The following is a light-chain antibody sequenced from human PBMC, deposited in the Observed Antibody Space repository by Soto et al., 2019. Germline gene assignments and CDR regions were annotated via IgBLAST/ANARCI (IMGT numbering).Light chain of an antibody. CDR3: QQVKSYPFA. J-gene: IGKJ4*01. V-gene: IGKV1-39*01. CDR2: IAS. Sequence: DIQVTQSPSSLSASVGDRGTITCRASQSISRHLNWYQQKPGKAPKLLINIASSLQSGVPSRFSGRGSGTEFTLTISSLHPEDFATYYCQQVKSYPFAFGGGT. CDR1: QSISRH.